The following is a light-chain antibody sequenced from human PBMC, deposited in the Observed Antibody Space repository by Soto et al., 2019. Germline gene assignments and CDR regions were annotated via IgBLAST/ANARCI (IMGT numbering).Light chain of an antibody. Sequence: DLQMTQSPSTLSASVGDRVTITCRASQSINNWLAWYQLKPGKAPKLLIYGASSLESGVPSRFSGSGSGTEFTLTISSLQPDDFATYYCQHYNGYFGQGTKLELK. CDR1: QSINNW. CDR2: GAS. V-gene: IGKV1-5*03. CDR3: QHYNGY. J-gene: IGKJ2*01.